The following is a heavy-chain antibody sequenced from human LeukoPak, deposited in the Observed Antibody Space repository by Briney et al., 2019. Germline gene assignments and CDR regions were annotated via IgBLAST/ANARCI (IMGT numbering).Heavy chain of an antibody. CDR3: ARVQQWLAGFDY. D-gene: IGHD6-19*01. Sequence: ASVKVSCKASGYTFTSYYMHWVRHAPGQVLEWMGIINPSGGSTSYAQKFQGRVTMTRDTSTSTVYMELSSLRSEDTAVYYCARVQQWLAGFDYWGQGTLVTVSS. CDR2: INPSGGST. V-gene: IGHV1-46*01. J-gene: IGHJ4*02. CDR1: GYTFTSYY.